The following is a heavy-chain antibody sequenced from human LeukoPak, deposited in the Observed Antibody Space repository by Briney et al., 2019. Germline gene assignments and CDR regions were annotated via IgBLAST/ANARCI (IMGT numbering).Heavy chain of an antibody. V-gene: IGHV3-64*01. CDR2: ISSNGGST. J-gene: IGHJ4*02. CDR3: ARGQGALWFGELSRG. Sequence: GGSLRLSCAASGFTFSSYAMHWVRQAPGKGLEYVSAISSNGGSTYYANSVKGRFTISRDNSKNTLYLQVGSLRAEDMAVYYCARGQGALWFGELSRGRGQGTLVTVSS. D-gene: IGHD3-10*01. CDR1: GFTFSSYA.